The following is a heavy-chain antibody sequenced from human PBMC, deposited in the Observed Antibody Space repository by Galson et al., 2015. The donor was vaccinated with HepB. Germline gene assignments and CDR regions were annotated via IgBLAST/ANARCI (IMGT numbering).Heavy chain of an antibody. J-gene: IGHJ5*02. V-gene: IGHV6-1*01. CDR3: ARVEQQVVPTGWFDP. Sequence: CAISGYSVSSNSAAWNWIRQSPSRGLEWLGRTYYRSKWNTDYALAVQGRITINPATSTNQFSLQLTSVTPDDTAVYYCARVEQQVVPTGWFDPWGQGTLVTVSS. D-gene: IGHD6-13*01. CDR2: TYYRSKWNT. CDR1: GYSVSSNSAA.